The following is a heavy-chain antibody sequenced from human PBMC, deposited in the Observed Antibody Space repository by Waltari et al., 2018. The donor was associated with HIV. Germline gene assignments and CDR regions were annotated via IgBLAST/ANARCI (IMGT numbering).Heavy chain of an antibody. J-gene: IGHJ4*02. CDR3: ARHDPGTYYYFDY. CDR1: GGSSNSYS. CDR2: IYYGGST. D-gene: IGHD3-10*01. V-gene: IGHV4-39*01. Sequence: QLQLQESGPGLVKPSETLSLTCSVSGGSSNSYSWGWIRQPPGKGLEWIGSIYYGGSTFYNSSRKSRLTISVDTSKNQFSLKLSSVTAADTAVYYCARHDPGTYYYFDYWGQGTLVTVSS.